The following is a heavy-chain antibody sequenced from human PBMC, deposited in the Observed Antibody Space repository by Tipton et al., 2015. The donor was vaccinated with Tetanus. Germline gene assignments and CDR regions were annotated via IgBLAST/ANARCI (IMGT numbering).Heavy chain of an antibody. CDR2: IFYAGST. D-gene: IGHD3-9*01. V-gene: IGHV4-59*01. Sequence: TLSLTCTVSGVSISSYYWSWIRQSPGKGLEWIGYIFYAGSTNSNPSLKSRVTISVDKAKNQFSLKLTSVTAADTAAYYCARATEHDIMTGYDNWGPGTQVTVSS. CDR1: GVSISSYY. J-gene: IGHJ4*02. CDR3: ARATEHDIMTGYDN.